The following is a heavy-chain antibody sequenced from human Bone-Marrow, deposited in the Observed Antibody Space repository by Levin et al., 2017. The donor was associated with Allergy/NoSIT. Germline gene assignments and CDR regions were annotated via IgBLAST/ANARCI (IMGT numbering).Heavy chain of an antibody. J-gene: IGHJ4*02. CDR2: ISHSGST. D-gene: IGHD1-26*01. V-gene: IGHV4-38-2*02. CDR3: AREFRSGDPFDS. Sequence: SQTLSLTCAVSGYSISSGCYWGWIRQPPETGLEWIASISHSGSTFYSPSLKSRVTISLDTSKNQFSLELSSVTAADTAVFHCAREFRSGDPFDSWGQGTLVTVSS. CDR1: GYSISSGCY.